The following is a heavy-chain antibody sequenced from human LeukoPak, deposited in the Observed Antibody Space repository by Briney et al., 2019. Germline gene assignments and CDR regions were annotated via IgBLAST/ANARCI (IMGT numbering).Heavy chain of an antibody. CDR2: IWYDGSNK. J-gene: IGHJ3*02. CDR3: ASSRGGDAFDI. Sequence: GRSLRLSCAASGXTFSSYGVHWVRQAPGKGLEWVAVIWYDGSNKYYADSVKGRFTISRDNSKNTLYLQMNSLRAEDTAVYYCASSRGGDAFDIWGQGTMVTVSS. D-gene: IGHD3-16*01. V-gene: IGHV3-33*01. CDR1: GXTFSSYG.